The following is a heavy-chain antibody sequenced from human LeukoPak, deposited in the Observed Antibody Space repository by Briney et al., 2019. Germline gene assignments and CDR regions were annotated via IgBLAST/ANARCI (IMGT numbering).Heavy chain of an antibody. CDR2: IYYSGST. CDR1: GGSISSYY. J-gene: IGHJ4*02. Sequence: PETLSLTCTVSGGSISSYYWSWIRQPPGKGLEWIGYIYYSGSTNYNPSLKSRVTISVDTSKNQFSLKLSSVTAADTAVYYCARVLGGSSSSFDYWGQGTLVTVSS. CDR3: ARVLGGSSSSFDY. D-gene: IGHD6-6*01. V-gene: IGHV4-59*01.